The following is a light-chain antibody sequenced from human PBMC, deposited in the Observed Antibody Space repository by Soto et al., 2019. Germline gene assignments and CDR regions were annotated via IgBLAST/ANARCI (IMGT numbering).Light chain of an antibody. CDR3: AAWDDSLSAYV. Sequence: QAVVTQPPSASGTPGQRVTISCSGSSSNIGYNYVYWYQQFPGTAPKLLIYRNNQRPSGVPDRFSGSKSGTSASLAISGLRSEDEADYSCAAWDDSLSAYVFGTATKLTVL. CDR2: RNN. V-gene: IGLV1-47*01. CDR1: SSNIGYNY. J-gene: IGLJ1*01.